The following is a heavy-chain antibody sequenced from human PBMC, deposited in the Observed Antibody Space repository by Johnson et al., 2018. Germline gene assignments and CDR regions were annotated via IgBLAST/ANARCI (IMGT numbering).Heavy chain of an antibody. J-gene: IGHJ4*02. V-gene: IGHV3-43D*03. CDR3: AKDANTIFGVVEYYVDY. Sequence: VQLVESGGVVVQPGGSLRLACAASGFAFDDYVMHWVRQAPVRGLEWVSLISWDGGTTYYADSVKGRFTISRDNTKKYLYLQMNSLRTEDTSFYYCAKDANTIFGVVEYYVDYWGQGTRVTVSS. CDR1: GFAFDDYV. CDR2: ISWDGGTT. D-gene: IGHD3-3*01.